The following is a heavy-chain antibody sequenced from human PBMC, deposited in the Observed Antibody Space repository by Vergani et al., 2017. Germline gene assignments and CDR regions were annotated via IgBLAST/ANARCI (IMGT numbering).Heavy chain of an antibody. CDR1: GGSISSGGYY. CDR2: IYYSGST. D-gene: IGHD1-26*01. CDR3: AVGGGAGEYFQH. Sequence: QVQLQESGPGLVKPSQTLSLTCTVSGGSISSGGYYWSWIRQHPGKGLEWIGYIYYSGSTYYNPSLKSRFTISVDTSKNQFSLRLSSVTAADTAVYYCAVGGGAGEYFQHWGQGTLVTVSS. J-gene: IGHJ1*01. V-gene: IGHV4-31*03.